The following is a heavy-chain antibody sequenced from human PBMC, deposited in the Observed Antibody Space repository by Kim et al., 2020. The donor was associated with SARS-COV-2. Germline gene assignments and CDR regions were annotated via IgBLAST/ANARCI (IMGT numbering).Heavy chain of an antibody. CDR1: GYTFTSYG. V-gene: IGHV1-18*01. CDR3: AREGGYCSSTSCYEYYFDY. D-gene: IGHD2-2*01. Sequence: ASVKVSCKASGYTFTSYGISWVRQAPGQGLEWMGWISAYNGNTNYAQKLQGRVTMTTDTSTSTAYMELRSLRSDDTAVYYCAREGGYCSSTSCYEYYFDYWGQGTLVTVSS. CDR2: ISAYNGNT. J-gene: IGHJ4*02.